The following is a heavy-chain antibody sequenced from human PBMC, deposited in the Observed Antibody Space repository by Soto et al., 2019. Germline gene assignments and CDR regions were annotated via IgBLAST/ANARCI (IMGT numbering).Heavy chain of an antibody. CDR2: ISWNSGSI. J-gene: IGHJ4*02. V-gene: IGHV3-9*01. Sequence: EVQLVESGGGLVQPGRSLRLSCAASGFTFDNYAMHWVRQAPGNGLEWVSGISWNSGSIGYADSVKGRFTIARDNDKNSLYLQMNSLRAEDTALYYCAKVRQEYCSGGSCYPLYFDYWGQGTLVTVSS. D-gene: IGHD2-15*01. CDR3: AKVRQEYCSGGSCYPLYFDY. CDR1: GFTFDNYA.